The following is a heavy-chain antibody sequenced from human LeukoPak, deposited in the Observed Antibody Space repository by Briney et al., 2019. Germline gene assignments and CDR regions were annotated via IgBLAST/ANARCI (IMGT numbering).Heavy chain of an antibody. D-gene: IGHD3-10*01. CDR3: AKEGAYPIITYDS. V-gene: IGHV3-7*01. CDR1: GFSFSIYC. Sequence: GGSLRLSCAASGFSFSIYCMNWVRQAPGKGLEWVANIKGDGNEKNYVDSVKGRFSISRDNARNSLYLQMDSLRSEDTAVYYCAKEGAYPIITYDSWGQGALVTVSS. J-gene: IGHJ5*01. CDR2: IKGDGNEK.